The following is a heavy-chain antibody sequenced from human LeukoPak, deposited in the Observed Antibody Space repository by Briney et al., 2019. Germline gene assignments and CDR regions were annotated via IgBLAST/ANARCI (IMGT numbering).Heavy chain of an antibody. CDR3: ARGKPYDY. CDR2: IYHSGST. CDR1: GGSISSGGYS. Sequence: PSQTLSLTCAVSGGSISSGGYSWSWIRQPPGKGLEWIGYIYHSGSTYYNPSLKSRVTISVDRSKNQFSLKLSSVIAADTAVYYCARGKPYDYWGQGTLVTVSS. J-gene: IGHJ4*02. V-gene: IGHV4-30-2*01.